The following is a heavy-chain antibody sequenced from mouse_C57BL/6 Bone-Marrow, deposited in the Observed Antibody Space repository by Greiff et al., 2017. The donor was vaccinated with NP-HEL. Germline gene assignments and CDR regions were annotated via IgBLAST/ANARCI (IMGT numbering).Heavy chain of an antibody. CDR3: ARVDYYYAMDY. CDR2: ISDGGSYT. V-gene: IGHV5-4*03. Sequence: VMLVESGGGLVKPGGSLKLSCAASGFTFSSYAMSWVRQTPEKRLEWVATISDGGSYTYYPDNVKGRFTISRDNAKNNLYLQMSHLKSEDTAMYYCARVDYYYAMDYWGQGTSVTVSS. J-gene: IGHJ4*01. CDR1: GFTFSSYA. D-gene: IGHD2-4*01.